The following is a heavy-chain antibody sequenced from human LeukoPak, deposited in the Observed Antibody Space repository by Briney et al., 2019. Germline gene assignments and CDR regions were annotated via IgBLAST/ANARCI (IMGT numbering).Heavy chain of an antibody. CDR1: GFTFSDYW. CDR3: ARASPHQYGSGVIDY. Sequence: PGGSLRLSCAASGFTFSDYWMTWVRQAPGKGLEWVANIKQDGSEKYYLDSVKGRFTISRDNAKNSVYLQMNSLRAGDTAVYYCARASPHQYGSGVIDYWGQGTLVTVPS. D-gene: IGHD3-10*01. CDR2: IKQDGSEK. V-gene: IGHV3-7*01. J-gene: IGHJ4*02.